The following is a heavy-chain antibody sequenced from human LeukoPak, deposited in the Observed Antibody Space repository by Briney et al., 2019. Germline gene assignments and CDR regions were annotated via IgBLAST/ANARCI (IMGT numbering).Heavy chain of an antibody. CDR1: GFTFSSYA. CDR3: ARDNFEGDYYFDY. CDR2: ISGSGAST. Sequence: GGSLRLSCAASGFTFSSYAMSWVRQAPGKGLEWVSTISGSGASTYYAGSVKGRVTISRDNSKNTLYLQMGSLRAEDMAVYYCARDNFEGDYYFDYWGQGTLVTVSS. V-gene: IGHV3-23*01. J-gene: IGHJ4*02. D-gene: IGHD3-9*01.